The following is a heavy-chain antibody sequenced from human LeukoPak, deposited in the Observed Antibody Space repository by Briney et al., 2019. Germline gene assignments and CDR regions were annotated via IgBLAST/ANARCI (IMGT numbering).Heavy chain of an antibody. CDR3: AASGWYVY. CDR2: ISGSGGST. Sequence: GRSLRLSCAASGFTFSSYGMHWVRQAPGKGLEWVSDISGSGGSTYYADSVKGRFTISRDNSKNTLYLQMNSLRAEDTAVYYCAASGWYVYWGQGTLVTVSS. J-gene: IGHJ4*02. V-gene: IGHV3-23*01. CDR1: GFTFSSYG. D-gene: IGHD6-19*01.